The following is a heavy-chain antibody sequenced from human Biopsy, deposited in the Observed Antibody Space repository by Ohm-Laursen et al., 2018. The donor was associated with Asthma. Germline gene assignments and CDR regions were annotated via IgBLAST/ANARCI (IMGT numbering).Heavy chain of an antibody. CDR3: ARDPGGFDP. D-gene: IGHD3-10*01. Sequence: SVKVSCKASGYTFSSFGISWVRQAPGQGLDWMGWISVYNGDTDYAQKLQGRVTMTTDTSTSTAYMELRSLRSDDTAVYYCARDPGGFDPWGQGTLVTVSS. CDR1: GYTFSSFG. V-gene: IGHV1-18*01. CDR2: ISVYNGDT. J-gene: IGHJ5*02.